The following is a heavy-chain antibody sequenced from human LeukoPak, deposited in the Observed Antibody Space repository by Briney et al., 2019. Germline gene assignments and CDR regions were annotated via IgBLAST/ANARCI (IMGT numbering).Heavy chain of an antibody. CDR2: ISGSGHNT. CDR3: AKVVGSGSYPANYYYGMDV. CDR1: GFTFSNFA. J-gene: IGHJ6*02. Sequence: PGGSLRLSCAASGFTFSNFAMSWVRQAPGKGLEWVSVISGSGHNTYHADSVGGRFTISRDNSKETLYLQMNSPRVEDTAIYYCAKVVGSGSYPANYYYGMDVWGQGTTVTVSS. D-gene: IGHD3-10*01. V-gene: IGHV3-23*01.